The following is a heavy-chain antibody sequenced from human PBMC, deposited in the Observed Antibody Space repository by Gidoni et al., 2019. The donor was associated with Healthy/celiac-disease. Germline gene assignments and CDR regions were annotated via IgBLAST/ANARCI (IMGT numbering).Heavy chain of an antibody. CDR3: ARSIVGALGSLLYFDY. V-gene: IGHV2-70*04. CDR1: GFSLSTSGMR. CDR2: IDWDDDK. Sequence: QVTLKESGPALVKPTQTLTLTCTFSGFSLSTSGMRVSWIRQPPGKALEWLARIDWDDDKFYSTSLKTRLTISKDTSKNQVVLTMTNMDPVDTATYYCARSIVGALGSLLYFDYWGQGTLVTVSS. D-gene: IGHD1-26*01. J-gene: IGHJ4*02.